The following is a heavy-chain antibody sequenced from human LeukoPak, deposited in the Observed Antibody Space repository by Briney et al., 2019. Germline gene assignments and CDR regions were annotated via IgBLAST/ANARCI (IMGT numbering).Heavy chain of an antibody. CDR1: GFTVSSHY. Sequence: PGGSLRLSCAASGFTVSSHYMSWVRQAPGKGLEWVSTISGSGGSTYYADSVKGRFTISRDRSKNTLSLQMNSLRAEDTAVYYCAKYLSASPFDYWGQGTLVTVSS. CDR3: AKYLSASPFDY. V-gene: IGHV3-23*01. D-gene: IGHD2-2*01. J-gene: IGHJ4*02. CDR2: ISGSGGST.